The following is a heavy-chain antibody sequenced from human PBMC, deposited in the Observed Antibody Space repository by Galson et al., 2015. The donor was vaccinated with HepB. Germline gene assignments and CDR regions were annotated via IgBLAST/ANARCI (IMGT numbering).Heavy chain of an antibody. CDR1: GGSISSGGYY. D-gene: IGHD1-14*01. J-gene: IGHJ3*02. V-gene: IGHV4-31*03. CDR3: ARGRYSANAFDI. CDR2: IYYSGST. Sequence: TLSLTCTVSGGSISSGGYYWSWIRQHPGKGLEWIGYIYYSGSTYYNPSLKSRVTISVDTSKNQFSLKLSSVTAADTAVYYCARGRYSANAFDIWGQGTMVTVSS.